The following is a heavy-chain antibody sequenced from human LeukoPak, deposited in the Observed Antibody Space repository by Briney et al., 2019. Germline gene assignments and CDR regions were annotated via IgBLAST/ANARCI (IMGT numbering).Heavy chain of an antibody. Sequence: GGSLRLSCAASGFTFSSYAMSWVRQAPKKGLEGVSAISGSGGSTYYADSVKGRFTISRDNSKNTLYLQMNSLRAEDTAVYSCAKDHSGSYAYWGQGTLVTVSS. D-gene: IGHD1-26*01. CDR1: GFTFSSYA. CDR2: ISGSGGST. V-gene: IGHV3-23*01. CDR3: AKDHSGSYAY. J-gene: IGHJ4*02.